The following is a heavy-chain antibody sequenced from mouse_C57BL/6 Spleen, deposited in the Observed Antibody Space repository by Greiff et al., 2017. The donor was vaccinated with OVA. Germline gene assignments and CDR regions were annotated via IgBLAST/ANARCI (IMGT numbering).Heavy chain of an antibody. Sequence: EVKLEESGGGLVKPGGSLKLSCAASGFTFSSYAMSWVRQTPEKRLEWVATISDGGSYTYYPDNVKGRFTISRDNAKNNLYLQMSHLKSEDTAMYYCAREKGVYDGYGDAMDYWGQGTSVTVSS. CDR3: AREKGVYDGYGDAMDY. J-gene: IGHJ4*01. CDR1: GFTFSSYA. CDR2: ISDGGSYT. V-gene: IGHV5-4*01. D-gene: IGHD2-3*01.